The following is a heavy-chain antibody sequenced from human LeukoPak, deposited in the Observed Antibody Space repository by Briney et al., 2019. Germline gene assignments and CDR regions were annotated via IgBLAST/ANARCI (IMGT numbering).Heavy chain of an antibody. CDR1: GFTFSTYT. D-gene: IGHD4-17*01. J-gene: IGHJ4*02. V-gene: IGHV3-48*04. CDR3: ARDFDYGDYIDF. CDR2: ISSGGITI. Sequence: GGSLRLSCAASGFTFSTYTFNWVRQAPGKGLEWLSYISSGGITIFYADSVKGRFTVSRDNAKNSLYLHMNSLKAEDTAVYYCARDFDYGDYIDFWGQGTLVTVSS.